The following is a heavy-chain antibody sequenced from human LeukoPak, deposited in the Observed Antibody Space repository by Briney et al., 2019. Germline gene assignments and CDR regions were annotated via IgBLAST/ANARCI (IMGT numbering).Heavy chain of an antibody. J-gene: IGHJ4*02. V-gene: IGHV4-39*01. CDR1: GGSISSSSYY. CDR2: IYYSGST. D-gene: IGHD6-6*01. Sequence: SETLSLTCTVSGGSISSSSYYWGWIRQPPGKGLEWIGSIYYSGSTYYNPSLKSRVTISVDTSKNQFSLKLSSVTAADTAVYYCARLALSSSVDYGGQGTLVTVSS. CDR3: ARLALSSSVDY.